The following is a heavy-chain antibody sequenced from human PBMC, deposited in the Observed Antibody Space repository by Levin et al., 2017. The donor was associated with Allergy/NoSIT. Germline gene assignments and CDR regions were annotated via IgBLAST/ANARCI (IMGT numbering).Heavy chain of an antibody. V-gene: IGHV3-48*01. CDR3: ARDGWYYFDF. CDR1: GFTLNTYS. Sequence: GGSLRLSCAASGFTLNTYSMNWVRQAPGKGLEWVSYINTGGSSINYADSVKGRFTISRDYAKNSIYLQMNSLRAEDTAVYYCARDGWYYFDFWGQGTVVTVSS. CDR2: INTGGSSI. D-gene: IGHD6-19*01. J-gene: IGHJ4*02.